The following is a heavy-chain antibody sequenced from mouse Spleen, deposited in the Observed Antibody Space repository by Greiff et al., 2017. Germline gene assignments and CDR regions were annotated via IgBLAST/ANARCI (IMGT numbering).Heavy chain of an antibody. Sequence: EVQLQQSGPGMVKPSQSLSLTCTVTGYSITSGYDWHWIRHFPGNKLEWMGYISYSGSTNYNPSLKSRISITHDTSKNHFFLKLNSVTTEDTATYYCARGGNSYDYDVPFAYWGQGTLVTVSA. V-gene: IGHV3-1*01. CDR2: ISYSGST. CDR1: GYSITSGYD. D-gene: IGHD2-4*01. J-gene: IGHJ3*01. CDR3: ARGGNSYDYDVPFAY.